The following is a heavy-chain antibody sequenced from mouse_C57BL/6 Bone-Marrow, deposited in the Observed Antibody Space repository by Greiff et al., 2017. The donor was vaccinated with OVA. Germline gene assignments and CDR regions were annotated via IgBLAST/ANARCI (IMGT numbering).Heavy chain of an antibody. Sequence: VQLQQPGAELVMPGASVKLSCKASGYTFTSYWMHWVKQRPGQGLEWIGEIDPSDSYTNYNQKFKGKSTLTVDNSSSTAYMQLSSLTSEDSAVYYCARARWLLRFDYWGQGTTLTVSS. V-gene: IGHV1-69*01. D-gene: IGHD2-3*01. CDR1: GYTFTSYW. J-gene: IGHJ2*01. CDR3: ARARWLLRFDY. CDR2: IDPSDSYT.